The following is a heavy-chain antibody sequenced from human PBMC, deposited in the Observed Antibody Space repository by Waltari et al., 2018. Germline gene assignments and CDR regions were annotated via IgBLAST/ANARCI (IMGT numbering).Heavy chain of an antibody. CDR2: IWDDGSNK. Sequence: QVQLVESGGGLVQPGWSLSRSCVASGFTLSSHGMISGRQDPGKGLAWVAVIWDDGSNKYDADSVKGRFTISRDNSKNTLYLQMNSLRAEDTAVYYCARDARTAYYYGMDVWGQGTTVTVSS. CDR3: ARDARTAYYYGMDV. V-gene: IGHV3-33*01. CDR1: GFTLSSHG. J-gene: IGHJ6*02.